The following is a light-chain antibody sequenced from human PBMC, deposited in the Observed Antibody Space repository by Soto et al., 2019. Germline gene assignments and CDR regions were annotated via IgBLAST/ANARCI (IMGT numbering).Light chain of an antibody. J-gene: IGLJ2*01. CDR2: EVS. CDR3: SSYTTSSTLV. V-gene: IGLV2-14*01. Sequence: QSVLTQPASVSGSPGQSITISCTGASSDVGAYNYVSWYQQFPGKAPKLMIFEVSHRPSGVSNRFSGSKSGNTASLTISGLQAEDEADYYCSSYTTSSTLVFGGGTKLTVL. CDR1: SSDVGAYNY.